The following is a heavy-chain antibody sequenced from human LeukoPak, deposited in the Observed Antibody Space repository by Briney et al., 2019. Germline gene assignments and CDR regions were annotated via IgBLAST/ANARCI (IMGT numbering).Heavy chain of an antibody. CDR2: IYSSGSA. Sequence: SETQSLTCTVSGGSISGYYWSWDRQPAGKGLEWIGRIYSSGSANYNPTLKSRVTMSVDTSNNQFSLKLASVSAADTAVYYCAREYGDLDYWGQGTLVTVSS. CDR1: GGSISGYY. CDR3: AREYGDLDY. D-gene: IGHD4-17*01. J-gene: IGHJ4*01. V-gene: IGHV4-4*07.